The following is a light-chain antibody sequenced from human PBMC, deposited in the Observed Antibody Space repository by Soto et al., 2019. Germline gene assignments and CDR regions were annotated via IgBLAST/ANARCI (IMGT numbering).Light chain of an antibody. CDR1: QSVRSN. Sequence: EIVMTQSPATLSASPGERATLSCRASQSVRSNLAWYQQKPGQAPRLLIYGASTRATGIPARFSGSGSGTEFTLSIGSXQSEDFAVYHCQQYNNWPPTFGQGTKVDIK. CDR3: QQYNNWPPT. CDR2: GAS. V-gene: IGKV3-15*01. J-gene: IGKJ1*01.